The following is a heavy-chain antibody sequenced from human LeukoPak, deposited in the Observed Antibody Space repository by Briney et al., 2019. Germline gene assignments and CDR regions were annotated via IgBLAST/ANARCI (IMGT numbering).Heavy chain of an antibody. D-gene: IGHD4-17*01. J-gene: IGHJ4*02. V-gene: IGHV1-69*04. CDR3: ARDGTGTTVTTAGSLDY. CDR1: GDTFSSYA. Sequence: GASVKVSCKASGDTFSSYAISWVRQAPGQGLEWMGRIIPVFAKTEYTQKFRGRVTITADKSTSTAFMELSSLRSEDTAVYYCARDGTGTTVTTAGSLDYWGQGTLVTVSS. CDR2: IIPVFAKT.